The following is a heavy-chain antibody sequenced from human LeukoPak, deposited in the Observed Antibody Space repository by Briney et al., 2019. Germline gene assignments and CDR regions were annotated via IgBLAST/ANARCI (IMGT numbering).Heavy chain of an antibody. J-gene: IGHJ4*02. D-gene: IGHD3-10*01. CDR3: ARQELSGSDSFDY. Sequence: SETLFLTCTVSGYSISSAYYWGWIRQPPGKGREWIGSIYHSGSTYHNPSLKSRVNISVATSTNQFSLKLSSVTAADTAVYYCARQELSGSDSFDYWGQGTLVTVSS. V-gene: IGHV4-38-2*02. CDR1: GYSISSAYY. CDR2: IYHSGST.